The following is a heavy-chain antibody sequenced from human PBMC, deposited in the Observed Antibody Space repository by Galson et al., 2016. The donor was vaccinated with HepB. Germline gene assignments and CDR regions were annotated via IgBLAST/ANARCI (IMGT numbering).Heavy chain of an antibody. Sequence: SLRLSCAGSGFWSNFGDSYFHWVRQAPGQGLVWVSRIMKEGSMLSYADSVKGRFTISRDNAKNTVYLQMNSLRAEDTAIYYCARDGGNHNFDYWGQGTLVTVSS. CDR3: ARDGGNHNFDY. J-gene: IGHJ4*02. CDR2: IMKEGSML. V-gene: IGHV3-74*01. D-gene: IGHD3-16*01. CDR1: GFWSNFGDSY.